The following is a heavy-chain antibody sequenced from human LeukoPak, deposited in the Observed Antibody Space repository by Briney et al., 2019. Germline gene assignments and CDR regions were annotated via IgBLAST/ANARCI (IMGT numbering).Heavy chain of an antibody. CDR3: ARDLVAGSFGY. Sequence: GGSLRLSCAASGFTFSSYWMTWVRQARGKGLEWVANIKEDGSEKYYVDSVKGRFTISRDSAKNSLYVQMNSLRADDTAVYYCARDLVAGSFGYWGQGTLVTVSS. CDR2: IKEDGSEK. J-gene: IGHJ4*02. D-gene: IGHD6-19*01. V-gene: IGHV3-7*01. CDR1: GFTFSSYW.